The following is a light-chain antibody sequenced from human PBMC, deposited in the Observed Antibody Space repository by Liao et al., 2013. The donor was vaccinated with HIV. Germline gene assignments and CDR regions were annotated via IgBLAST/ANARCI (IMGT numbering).Light chain of an antibody. CDR3: QSADSTDTFVL. CDR1: KLGEKY. Sequence: SYVVTQPPSVSVSPGQTATITCSGDKLGEKYASWYQQKPGQAPVLMIFKGTERPSGIPERFSGSTSGTTVSLTISGVQAEDEADYYCQSADSTDTFVLFGGGTKLTVL. CDR2: KGT. J-gene: IGLJ2*01. V-gene: IGLV3-25*03.